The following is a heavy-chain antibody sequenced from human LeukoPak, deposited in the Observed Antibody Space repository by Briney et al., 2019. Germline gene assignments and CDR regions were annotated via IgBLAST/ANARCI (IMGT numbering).Heavy chain of an antibody. CDR1: GGPISSYY. D-gene: IGHD3-9*01. CDR2: IYYIGST. V-gene: IGHV4-59*01. CDR3: ARYLLTGYSNNCFDP. J-gene: IGHJ5*02. Sequence: SETLSLTCSVSGGPISSYYWSWIRQPPGKGLEWIGHIYYIGSTNYNPSLKSRVTISVDTSKNQFSLKLSSVTAADTAVYYCARYLLTGYSNNCFDPWGQGTLVTVSS.